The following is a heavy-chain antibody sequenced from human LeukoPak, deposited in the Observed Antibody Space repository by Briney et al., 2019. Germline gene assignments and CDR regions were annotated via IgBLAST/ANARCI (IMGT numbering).Heavy chain of an antibody. CDR3: ASRIGYSYGIDY. CDR1: GDSISGSTSY. V-gene: IGHV4-31*03. D-gene: IGHD5-18*01. Sequence: KPSQTLSLTCSVSGDSISGSTSYWGWFRQPPGKGLEWIGYIYYRGSTYYNPSLKSRVIISEDTSKNQFSLKLSSVTAADTAVYYCASRIGYSYGIDYWGQGTLVTVSS. J-gene: IGHJ4*02. CDR2: IYYRGST.